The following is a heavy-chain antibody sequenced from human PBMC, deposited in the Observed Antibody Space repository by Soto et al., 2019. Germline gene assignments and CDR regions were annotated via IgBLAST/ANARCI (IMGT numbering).Heavy chain of an antibody. CDR2: IYETGST. J-gene: IGHJ4*02. CDR1: GGSISTHN. D-gene: IGHD3-22*01. V-gene: IGHV4-4*08. CDR3: ARGSYYYDSSGYYHY. Sequence: SETLSLTCTVSGGSISTHNWGWIRQTPGKGLEWIGYIYETGSTSYNPSLNSRVTISLDRSTKQLSLKLSSVTAADTAVYYCARGSYYYDSSGYYHYWGQGALVTVSS.